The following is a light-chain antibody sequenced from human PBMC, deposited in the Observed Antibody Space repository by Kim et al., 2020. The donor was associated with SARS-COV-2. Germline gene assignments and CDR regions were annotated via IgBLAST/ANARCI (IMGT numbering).Light chain of an antibody. CDR1: ESIGGW. CDR3: QQYKSYPYT. J-gene: IGKJ2*01. CDR2: DAS. Sequence: SASGGERVTITRRARESIGGWWAGYQQKRGKAPKLLIYDASSLESGVPSRFSGSGSGTEFTLTLSSLQPDDFATYYCQQYKSYPYTLGQGTKLEI. V-gene: IGKV1-5*01.